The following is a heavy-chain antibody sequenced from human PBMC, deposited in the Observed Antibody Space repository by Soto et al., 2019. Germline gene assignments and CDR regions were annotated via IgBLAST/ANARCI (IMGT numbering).Heavy chain of an antibody. CDR2: ITPSGDNT. D-gene: IGHD3-22*01. V-gene: IGHV3-23*01. J-gene: IGHJ4*02. CDR3: AKDYYDSSGQNPYFDY. CDR1: GFAFSTHA. Sequence: PGGSLRLSCAASGFAFSTHAMNWVRQAPGKGLAWVSSITPSGDNTYYADSVKGRFTISRDNSKNTLYLQMNSLRAEDTAVYYCAKDYYDSSGQNPYFDYWGQGTLVTVSS.